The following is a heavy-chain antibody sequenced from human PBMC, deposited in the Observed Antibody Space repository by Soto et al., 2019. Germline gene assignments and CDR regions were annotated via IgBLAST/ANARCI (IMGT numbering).Heavy chain of an antibody. Sequence: QVQLVESGGGVVQPGRSLRLSCAASGFTFSSYAMHWVRQAPGKGLEWVAVISYDGSNKYYADSVKGRFTISRDNSKNTLDLQMNSLRAEDTAVYYCARPNFQCRSGGSCYVDWFDPWGQGTLVTVSS. J-gene: IGHJ5*02. CDR2: ISYDGSNK. CDR3: ARPNFQCRSGGSCYVDWFDP. D-gene: IGHD2-15*01. V-gene: IGHV3-30-3*01. CDR1: GFTFSSYA.